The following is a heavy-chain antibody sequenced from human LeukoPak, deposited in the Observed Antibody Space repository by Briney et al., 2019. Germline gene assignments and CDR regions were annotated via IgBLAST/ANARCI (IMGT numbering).Heavy chain of an antibody. Sequence: GGSLRLSCATFGFTFSSYGMTWVRQAPGKGLEWVSSISSSSSYIYYADSVKGRFTISRDNAKNSLYLQMNSLRAEDTAVYYCARGSSALFDYWGQGTLVTVSS. CDR1: GFTFSSYG. CDR3: ARGSSALFDY. CDR2: ISSSSSYI. J-gene: IGHJ4*02. V-gene: IGHV3-21*01. D-gene: IGHD3-10*01.